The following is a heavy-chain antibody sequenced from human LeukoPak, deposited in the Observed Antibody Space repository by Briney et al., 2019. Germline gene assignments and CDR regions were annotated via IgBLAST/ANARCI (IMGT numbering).Heavy chain of an antibody. V-gene: IGHV4-38-2*02. D-gene: IGHD6-6*01. CDR2: IYHSGST. CDR1: GYSISSGYY. J-gene: IGHJ5*02. Sequence: SETPSLTCTVSGYSISSGYYWGWIRPPPGKGLEWIGSIYHSGSTYYNPSLKSRVTISVDTSKNQFSLKLSSVTAADTAVYYCARGSGLSSSIRFDPWGQETLVTVSS. CDR3: ARGSGLSSSIRFDP.